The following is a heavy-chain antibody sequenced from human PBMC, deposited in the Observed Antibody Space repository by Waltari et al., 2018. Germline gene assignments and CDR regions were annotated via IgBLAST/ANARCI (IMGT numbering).Heavy chain of an antibody. CDR2: INHSGSN. Sequence: QVQLQQWGAGLLKPSETLSLTCAVYGGSFSGYYWSWIRQPPGKGLEWIGEINHSGSNNYNPSPKRRITKSGKTAKDPVPLKLSSGNAPETAVYYRAATTGGTPGDYLGQGTLGHGSS. V-gene: IGHV4-34*01. D-gene: IGHD4-17*01. CDR3: AATTGGTPGDY. J-gene: IGHJ4*01. CDR1: GGSFSGYY.